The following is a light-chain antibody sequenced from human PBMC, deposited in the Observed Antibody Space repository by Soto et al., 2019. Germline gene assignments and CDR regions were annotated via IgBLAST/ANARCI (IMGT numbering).Light chain of an antibody. CDR2: EVS. Sequence: QSALTQPASVSGSPGQSITISCTGTSSDVGGYNYVSWYQHHPGKVPKVMIYEVSSRPSGVSNRFSGSKSGNTASLTISGLQAEDEAYYYCSSYTTSTSFILFGGGTKLTVL. CDR1: SSDVGGYNY. CDR3: SSYTTSTSFIL. J-gene: IGLJ2*01. V-gene: IGLV2-14*01.